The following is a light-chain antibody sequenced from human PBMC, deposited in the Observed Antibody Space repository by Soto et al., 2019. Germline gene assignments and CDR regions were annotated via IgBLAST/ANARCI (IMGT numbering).Light chain of an antibody. J-gene: IGKJ3*01. V-gene: IGKV3-20*01. CDR2: GAS. CDR3: QHYGTSPPFT. CDR1: QSVKSN. Sequence: EIVMTQSPATLSVSPGERATLSCRASQSVKSNLAWYQQKPGQAPRLLVYGASTGATGIPDRFSGSGSGTDFTLSISRLEPEDFAVYYCQHYGTSPPFTFGPGTKVDVK.